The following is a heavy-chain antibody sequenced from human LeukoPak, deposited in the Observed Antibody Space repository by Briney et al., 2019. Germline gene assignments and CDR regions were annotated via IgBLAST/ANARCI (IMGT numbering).Heavy chain of an antibody. V-gene: IGHV3-23*01. J-gene: IGHJ4*02. D-gene: IGHD3-10*01. CDR1: GFTFSNYW. CDR2: ISGSGGST. CDR3: AKDRGLYYYGSGSSFYFDY. Sequence: GGSLRLSCAASGFTFSNYWMSWVRQAPGKGLEWVSAISGSGGSTYYADSVKGRFTISRDNSKNTLYLQMNSLRAEDTAVYYCAKDRGLYYYGSGSSFYFDYWGQGTLVTVSS.